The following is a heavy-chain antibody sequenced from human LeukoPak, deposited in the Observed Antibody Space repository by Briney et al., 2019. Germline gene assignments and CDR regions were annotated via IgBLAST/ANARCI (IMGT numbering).Heavy chain of an antibody. Sequence: SETLSLTCAVYGGSFSGYYWSWIRQPPGKGLEWIGEINHSGSTNYNPSLKSRVTISVDTSKNQFSLKLSSVTAADTAVYYCARGRRGVRRMPWGYYYMDVWGKGTTVTVSS. CDR3: ARGRRGVRRMPWGYYYMDV. D-gene: IGHD3-16*01. V-gene: IGHV4-34*01. J-gene: IGHJ6*03. CDR2: INHSGST. CDR1: GGSFSGYY.